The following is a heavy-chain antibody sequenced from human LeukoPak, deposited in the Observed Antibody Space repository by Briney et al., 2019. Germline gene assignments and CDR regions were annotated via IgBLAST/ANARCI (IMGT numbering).Heavy chain of an antibody. CDR3: ARDGAATWSGFGS. D-gene: IGHD3-16*01. J-gene: IGHJ5*02. V-gene: IGHV4-30-4*01. CDR1: GASISSGDYY. CDR2: IYYSGST. Sequence: PSQTLSLTCTVSGASISSGDYYWSWIRQPPGKGLEWIGYIYYSGSTSYNPSLKSRVAISVDTSKNQFSLNLNSVTAADTAIYYCARDGAATWSGFGSWGQGTLVTVSS.